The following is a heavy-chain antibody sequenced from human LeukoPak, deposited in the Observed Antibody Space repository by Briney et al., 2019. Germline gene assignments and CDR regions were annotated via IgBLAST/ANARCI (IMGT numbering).Heavy chain of an antibody. CDR1: GFTFSMHW. V-gene: IGHV3-7*01. CDR3: ARDGGHSTDFDY. Sequence: GGSLRLSCAPSGFTFSMHWMSWVRQAPGKGPEWVANIKQDGSERYYVDSVKGRFTISRDNAKNSLYLQMNSLRAEDTAVYYCARDGGHSTDFDYWGQGTLVSVSS. CDR2: IKQDGSER. J-gene: IGHJ4*02. D-gene: IGHD2/OR15-2a*01.